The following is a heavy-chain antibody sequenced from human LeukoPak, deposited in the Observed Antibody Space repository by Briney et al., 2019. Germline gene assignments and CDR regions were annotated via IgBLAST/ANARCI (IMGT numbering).Heavy chain of an antibody. CDR1: GGSFSGYY. D-gene: IGHD3-22*01. Sequence: PSETLSLPCAVYGGSFSGYYWSWIRQPPGKGQEWIGEINHSGSTSYNTTPKYRVSITVDSSKIAFTLKLRPVTAADTAVYYCARGGADGSGYYYDNWGQGTLVTVSS. CDR2: INHSGST. CDR3: ARGGADGSGYYYDN. V-gene: IGHV4-34*01. J-gene: IGHJ4*02.